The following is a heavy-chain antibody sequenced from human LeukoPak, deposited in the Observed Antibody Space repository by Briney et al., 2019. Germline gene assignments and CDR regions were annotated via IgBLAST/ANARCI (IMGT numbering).Heavy chain of an antibody. CDR3: ARQYYYDSSGYFPDFDY. J-gene: IGHJ4*02. CDR2: ITNSGTT. V-gene: IGHV4-59*08. D-gene: IGHD3-22*01. Sequence: SETLSLTCTVSGGSISTYYRSWIRQPPGKGPEWIGYITNSGTTKCNPSLKSRVTISVDTSKNQFSLKLSSVTAADTAVYYCARQYYYDSSGYFPDFDYWGQGTLVTVSS. CDR1: GGSISTYY.